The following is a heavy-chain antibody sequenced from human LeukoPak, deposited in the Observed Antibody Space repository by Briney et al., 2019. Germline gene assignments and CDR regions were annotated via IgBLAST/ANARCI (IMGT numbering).Heavy chain of an antibody. D-gene: IGHD3-22*01. Sequence: PSXTLSLTCTVSGGSISSYYWSWIRQPPGKGLEWIGYIYYSGSTNYNPSLKRRVTISVDTYKKQFSLKLSSVTAADTAVYYCARSDSSGYYYVVFDYWGQGTLVTVSS. CDR1: GGSISSYY. CDR3: ARSDSSGYYYVVFDY. V-gene: IGHV4-59*01. CDR2: IYYSGST. J-gene: IGHJ4*02.